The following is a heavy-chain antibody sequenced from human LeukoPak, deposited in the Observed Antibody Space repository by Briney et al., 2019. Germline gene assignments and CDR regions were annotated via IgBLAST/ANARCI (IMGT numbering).Heavy chain of an antibody. V-gene: IGHV4-59*01. J-gene: IGHJ4*02. Sequence: SETLSLTCTVSGGSISSYYWSWIRQPPGKGLEWIGYIYYSGSTNYNPSLKSRVTISVDTSKNQFSLKLSSVTAADTAVYYCASCGWYEPYFDYWGQGTLVTVSS. CDR1: GGSISSYY. D-gene: IGHD6-19*01. CDR3: ASCGWYEPYFDY. CDR2: IYYSGST.